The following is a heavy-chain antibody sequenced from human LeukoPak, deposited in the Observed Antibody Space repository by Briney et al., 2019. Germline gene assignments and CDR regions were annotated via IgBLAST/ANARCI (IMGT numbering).Heavy chain of an antibody. CDR3: AKGGDGYNYYFDY. CDR2: ISGSGGSI. CDR1: GFTVSSNY. D-gene: IGHD5-24*01. Sequence: GGSLRLSCAASGFTVSSNYMTWVRQAPGKGLEWVSGISGSGGSIRYADSVKGRFIISRDNSKNTLYLQMNSLRAEDTAVYYCAKGGDGYNYYFDYWGQETLVTVSS. V-gene: IGHV3-23*01. J-gene: IGHJ4*02.